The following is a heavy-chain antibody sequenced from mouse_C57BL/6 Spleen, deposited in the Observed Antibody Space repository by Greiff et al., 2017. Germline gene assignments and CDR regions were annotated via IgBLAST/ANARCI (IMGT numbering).Heavy chain of an antibody. V-gene: IGHV2-4*01. CDR1: GFSLTSYG. J-gene: IGHJ4*01. Sequence: VQLQQSGPGLVQPSQSLSITCTVSGFSLTSYGVHWVRQPPGTGLEWLGVIWSGGSTDYNAAFISRLSISKDNSKSQVFFKMNSLHADDTAIYYCAKNGDAMDYGGQGTSVTVSS. CDR2: IWSGGST. CDR3: AKNGDAMDY.